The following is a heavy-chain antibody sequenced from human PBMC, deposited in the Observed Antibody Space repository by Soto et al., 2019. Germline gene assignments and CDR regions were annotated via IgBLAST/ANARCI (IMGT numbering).Heavy chain of an antibody. D-gene: IGHD3-3*01. J-gene: IGHJ4*02. CDR3: AKDFWSGPFDY. CDR1: GFTFSSYG. CDR2: IWSDGSNK. Sequence: QVQLVESGGGVVQPGRSLRLSCAASGFTFSSYGMHWVRQAPGKGLEWVAVIWSDGSNKYYADSVKGRFTISRDNSKNTLYLQVNSLRAEDTAVYYCAKDFWSGPFDYWGQGTLVTVSS. V-gene: IGHV3-33*06.